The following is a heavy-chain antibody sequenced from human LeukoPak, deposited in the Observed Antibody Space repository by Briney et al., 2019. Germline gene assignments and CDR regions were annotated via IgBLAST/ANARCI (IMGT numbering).Heavy chain of an antibody. D-gene: IGHD5-18*01. J-gene: IGHJ4*02. CDR1: GGSISSSSYY. V-gene: IGHV4-39*01. CDR2: IYYSGST. Sequence: PSETLSLTCTVSGGSISSSSYYWSWIRQPPGKGLEWIGSIYYSGSTYYNPSLKSRVTISVDTSKNQFSLKLSSVTAADTAVYYCARQFGYSYGGDYWGQGTLVTVSS. CDR3: ARQFGYSYGGDY.